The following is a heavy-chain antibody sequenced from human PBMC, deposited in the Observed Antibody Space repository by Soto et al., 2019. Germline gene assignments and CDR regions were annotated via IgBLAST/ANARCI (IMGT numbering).Heavy chain of an antibody. J-gene: IGHJ3*02. CDR1: GGSFTGYY. D-gene: IGHD2-8*01. CDR3: ARVGTNGVYIQDYGAFDI. CDR2: INHSVST. Sequence: SVTLSLTCAVYGGSFTGYYWSWIGQPPGKGLEWIGEINHSVSTNYNPSLKSRVTISVDTSKNQFSLKLSSVTAADTAVYYCARVGTNGVYIQDYGAFDIWGQGTMVT. V-gene: IGHV4-34*01.